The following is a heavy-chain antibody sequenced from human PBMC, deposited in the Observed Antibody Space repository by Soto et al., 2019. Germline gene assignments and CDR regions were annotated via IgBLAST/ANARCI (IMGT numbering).Heavy chain of an antibody. J-gene: IGHJ1*01. CDR1: GFTVSSNY. Sequence: EVQLVESGGGLIQPGGPLRLSCAASGFTVSSNYRSWVRQAPGKGLEWVSVIYSGGSTYYADSVKGRFTISRDNSKNTLYLQMNSLRAEDTAVYYCARDRVESGYPEYFQHWGQGTLVTVSS. CDR3: ARDRVESGYPEYFQH. CDR2: IYSGGST. V-gene: IGHV3-53*01. D-gene: IGHD3-22*01.